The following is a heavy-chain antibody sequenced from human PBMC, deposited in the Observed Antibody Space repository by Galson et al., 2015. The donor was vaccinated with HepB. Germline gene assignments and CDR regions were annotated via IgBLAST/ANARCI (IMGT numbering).Heavy chain of an antibody. V-gene: IGHV3-30*04. CDR3: AKGGRCLEWLFLWIDWFDP. CDR2: ISYDGSNK. J-gene: IGHJ5*02. Sequence: SLRLSCAASGFTFSSYAMHWVRQAPGKGLEWVAVISYDGSNKYYADSVKGRFTISRDNSKNTLYLQMNSLRAEDTAVYYCAKGGRCLEWLFLWIDWFDPWGQGTLVTVSS. D-gene: IGHD3-3*01. CDR1: GFTFSSYA.